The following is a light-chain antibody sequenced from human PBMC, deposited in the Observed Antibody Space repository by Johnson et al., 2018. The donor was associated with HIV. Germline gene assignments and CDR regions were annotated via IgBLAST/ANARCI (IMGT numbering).Light chain of an antibody. CDR3: GIWDRSLSAYV. CDR2: DND. Sequence: QSVLTQPPSVSAAPGQKVTISCSGSSSNIGNNYVSWYQQLPGTAPKLLIYDNDRRPSGVPDRFSGSKSAASATLDIPGLQRGDVGDYYCGIWDRSLSAYVFGTGTKVTVL. CDR1: SSNIGNNY. J-gene: IGLJ1*01. V-gene: IGLV1-51*02.